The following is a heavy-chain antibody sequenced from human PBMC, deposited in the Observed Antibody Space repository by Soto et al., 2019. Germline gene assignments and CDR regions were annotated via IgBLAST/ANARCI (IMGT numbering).Heavy chain of an antibody. CDR1: GFTFSNYW. Sequence: EVQVVESGGGLVQPGGSLRLYCAASGFTFSNYWMHWVRQAPGKGLVWVSRVNTDGSITTYADSVKGRFTISRDNVKNTLYLHMNSLRVEDTAVYYCAGGQIGRGDYWGQGTLVTVSS. CDR3: AGGQIGRGDY. V-gene: IGHV3-74*01. J-gene: IGHJ4*02. D-gene: IGHD1-26*01. CDR2: VNTDGSIT.